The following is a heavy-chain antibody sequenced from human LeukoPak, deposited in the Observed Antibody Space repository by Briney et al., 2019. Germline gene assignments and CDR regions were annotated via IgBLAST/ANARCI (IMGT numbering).Heavy chain of an antibody. CDR2: IYYSGST. D-gene: IGHD6-13*01. J-gene: IGHJ4*02. Sequence: SETLSLTCIVSGGSISSYYWSWIRQPPGKGLEWIGYIYYSGSTNYNPSLKSRVTISVDTSKNQFSLKLSSVTAADTAVYYCARSSLAAAPDYWGQGTLVTVSS. CDR3: ARSSLAAAPDY. V-gene: IGHV4-59*08. CDR1: GGSISSYY.